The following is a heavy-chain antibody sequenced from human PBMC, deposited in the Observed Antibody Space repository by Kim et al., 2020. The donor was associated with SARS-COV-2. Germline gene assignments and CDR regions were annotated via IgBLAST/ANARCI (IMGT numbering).Heavy chain of an antibody. J-gene: IGHJ5*02. CDR2: INYSGRT. CDR1: GASLSGYY. Sequence: SETLSLTCAVYGASLSGYYWSWIRQPPGKGLEWIGEINYSGRTNFNPSLKSRVTMSVDTSKIHFSLRLSSVTAADTAVYYCARGSGSVGPWGQGTLVTVSS. V-gene: IGHV4-34*01. D-gene: IGHD2-15*01. CDR3: ARGSGSVGP.